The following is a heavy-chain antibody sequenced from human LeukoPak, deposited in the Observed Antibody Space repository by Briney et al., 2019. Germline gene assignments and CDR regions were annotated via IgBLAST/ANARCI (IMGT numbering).Heavy chain of an antibody. D-gene: IGHD1-26*01. CDR1: GFTFSSYS. J-gene: IGHJ5*02. Sequence: GGSLRLSCAASGFTFSSYSMNWVRQAPGKGLVWVSRINSDGTRTTYADSVKGRFTISRDNAKNTVYLQMNSLTAEDTAVYYCATVATGSWGWIDPWGQGTLVTVSS. V-gene: IGHV3-74*01. CDR3: ATVATGSWGWIDP. CDR2: INSDGTRT.